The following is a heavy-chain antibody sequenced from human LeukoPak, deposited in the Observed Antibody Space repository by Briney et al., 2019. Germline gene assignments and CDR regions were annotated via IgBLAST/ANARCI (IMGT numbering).Heavy chain of an antibody. CDR3: AKSDGGLLWFGVDY. J-gene: IGHJ4*02. CDR1: GFTFSSYG. Sequence: GRSLRLSCAASGFTFSSYGMHWVRQAPGKGLEWVAVISYDGSNKYYADSVKGRFTISRDNSKNTLYLQMNSLRAEGTAVYYCAKSDGGLLWFGVDYWGQGTLVTVSS. D-gene: IGHD3-10*01. V-gene: IGHV3-30*18. CDR2: ISYDGSNK.